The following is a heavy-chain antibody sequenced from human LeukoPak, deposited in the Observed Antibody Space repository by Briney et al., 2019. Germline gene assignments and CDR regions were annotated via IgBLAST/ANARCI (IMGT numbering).Heavy chain of an antibody. CDR1: GYTFSSYT. CDR3: VRQYSGYESLYFDS. Sequence: GASVKVSSKASGYTFSSYTLSWLRQAPGQGLEWMGWINTYTGTPTYAQGFTGRFVFSLDSSVSTAYLQINSLKAEDIAVYYCVRQYSGYESLYFDSWGQGTLVTVSS. CDR2: INTYTGTP. J-gene: IGHJ4*02. D-gene: IGHD5-12*01. V-gene: IGHV7-4-1*02.